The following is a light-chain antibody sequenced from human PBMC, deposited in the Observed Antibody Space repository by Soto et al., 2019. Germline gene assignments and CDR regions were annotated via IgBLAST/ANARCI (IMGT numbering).Light chain of an antibody. CDR3: RTWDSRLSAVV. CDR2: DNN. CDR1: SSNIGNNY. J-gene: IGLJ2*01. Sequence: QSVLTQPPSVSAAPGQKVTISCSGSSSNIGNNYVSWYQQLPGTAPKLLIYDNNKRPSGIPDRFSGSKSGTSATLGITGLQTGDEADYYCRTWDSRLSAVVFGGGTKVTVL. V-gene: IGLV1-51*01.